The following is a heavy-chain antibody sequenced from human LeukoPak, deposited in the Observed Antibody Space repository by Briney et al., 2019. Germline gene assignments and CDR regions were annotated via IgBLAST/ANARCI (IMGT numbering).Heavy chain of an antibody. CDR2: INPSGGST. V-gene: IGHV1-46*01. Sequence: HWASVKVSCKASGYTFTSYYMHWVRQAPGQGLEWMGIINPSGGSTSYAQKFQGRVTMTRDTSTRTVYMELSSLRSEDTAVYYCARDQGIAARRAWFDPWGQGTLVTVSS. J-gene: IGHJ5*02. D-gene: IGHD6-6*01. CDR1: GYTFTSYY. CDR3: ARDQGIAARRAWFDP.